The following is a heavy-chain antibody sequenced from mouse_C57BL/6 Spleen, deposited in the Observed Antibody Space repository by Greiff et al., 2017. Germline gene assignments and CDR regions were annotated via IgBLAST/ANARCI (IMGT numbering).Heavy chain of an antibody. CDR1: GFTFSSYG. D-gene: IGHD4-1*01. CDR3: ARHGLEDYAMDY. J-gene: IGHJ4*01. Sequence: EVMLVESGGDLVKPGGSLKLSCAASGFTFSSYGMSWVRQTPDKRLEWVATISSGGSYTYYPDSVKGRFTISRDNAKNTLYLQMSSLKSEDTAMYYCARHGLEDYAMDYWGQGTSVTVSS. V-gene: IGHV5-6*02. CDR2: ISSGGSYT.